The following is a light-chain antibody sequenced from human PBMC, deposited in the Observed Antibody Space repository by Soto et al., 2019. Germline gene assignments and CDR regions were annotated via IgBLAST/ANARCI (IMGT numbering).Light chain of an antibody. CDR1: QSISVF. V-gene: IGKV1-5*03. Sequence: DIQMTQSSSTLSASVGDRVTITCRASQSISVFLAWYQQKPGRAPKLLIYAASTLESGVPSRFSGSGSETEFLLTISSLQPDDSATYYCQQYKHYSTFGQGTKLEIK. J-gene: IGKJ2*01. CDR2: AAS. CDR3: QQYKHYST.